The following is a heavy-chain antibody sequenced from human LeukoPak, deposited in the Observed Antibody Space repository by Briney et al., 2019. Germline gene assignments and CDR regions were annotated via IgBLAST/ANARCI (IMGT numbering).Heavy chain of an antibody. CDR1: GYTFTSYD. CDR2: MNPNSGNT. V-gene: IGHV1-8*01. CDR3: ARYRRLAAAGTDAFDI. Sequence: ASVKVSSTASGYTFTSYDINWVRQAPGQGLEWMGWMNPNSGNTGYAQKFQGRVTMTRNTSISTAYMELSSLRSEDTAVYYCARYRRLAAAGTDAFDIWGQGTMVTVSS. J-gene: IGHJ3*02. D-gene: IGHD6-13*01.